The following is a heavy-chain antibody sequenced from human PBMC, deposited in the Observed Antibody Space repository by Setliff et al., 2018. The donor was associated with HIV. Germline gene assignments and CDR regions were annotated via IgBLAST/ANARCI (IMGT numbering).Heavy chain of an antibody. CDR2: IKQDGSEK. CDR1: GGSFSGYY. CDR3: AKDAGSYSYVHEYFQH. J-gene: IGHJ1*01. Sequence: PSETLSLTCAVYGGSFSGYYWSWVRQAPGKGLEWVANIKQDGSEKYYADSVKGRFTISRDNSKNTLYLQMNSLRAEDTAVYYCAKDAGSYSYVHEYFQHWGQGTLVTVSS. D-gene: IGHD5-18*01. V-gene: IGHV3-7*01.